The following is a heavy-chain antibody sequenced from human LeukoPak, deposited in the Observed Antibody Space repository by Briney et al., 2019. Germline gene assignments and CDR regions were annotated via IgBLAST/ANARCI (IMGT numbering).Heavy chain of an antibody. V-gene: IGHV3-30*18. CDR1: GFTFSSYG. J-gene: IGHJ4*02. Sequence: GRSLRLSCAASGFTFSSYGMHWVRQAPGKGLEWVAVISYDGSNKYYADSVKGRFTTSRDNSKNTLYLQMNSLRAEDTAVYYCAKDHLGGYGGQGTLVTVSS. CDR3: AKDHLGGY. D-gene: IGHD2-15*01. CDR2: ISYDGSNK.